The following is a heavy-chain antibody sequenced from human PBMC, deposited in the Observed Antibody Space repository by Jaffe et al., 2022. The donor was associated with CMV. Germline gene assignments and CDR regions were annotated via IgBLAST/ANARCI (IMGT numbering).Heavy chain of an antibody. D-gene: IGHD2-8*02. Sequence: QVQLVQSGTEVKKPGASVKLSCKASGDILTTYYTHWVRQAPGQGLEWMGIINPGGDIANYAQNFRGRVTMTRDTSTSTVYMVLSSLRSEDTAVYYCARGGSTSIGGTGYFSGMDVWGQGTTVTVSS. V-gene: IGHV1-46*01. CDR2: INPGGDIA. J-gene: IGHJ6*02. CDR3: ARGGSTSIGGTGYFSGMDV. CDR1: GDILTTYY.